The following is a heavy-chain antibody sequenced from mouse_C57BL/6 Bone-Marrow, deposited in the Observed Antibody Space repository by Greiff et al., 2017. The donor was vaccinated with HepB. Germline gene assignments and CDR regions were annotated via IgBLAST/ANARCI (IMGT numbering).Heavy chain of an antibody. CDR2: IWSGGST. Sequence: VKLKESGPGLVQPSQSLSITCTVSGFSLTSYGVHWVRQSPGKGLEWLGVIWSGGSTDYNAAFISRLSISKDNSKSQVFFKMNSLQADDTAIYYCARNGRLRRYYFDYWGQGTTLTVSS. CDR1: GFSLTSYG. D-gene: IGHD2-2*01. V-gene: IGHV2-2*01. J-gene: IGHJ2*01. CDR3: ARNGRLRRYYFDY.